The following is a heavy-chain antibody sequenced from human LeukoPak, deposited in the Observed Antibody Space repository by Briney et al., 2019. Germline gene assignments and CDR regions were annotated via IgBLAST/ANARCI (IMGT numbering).Heavy chain of an antibody. V-gene: IGHV3-23*01. Sequence: GGSLRLSCAASGFTFSSYAMSWVRQAPGKGLEWVSAISGSGGSTYYADSVKGRFTISRDNSKSTLFLQMNSLRAEDTAVYYCAKDPRVGSRVATPCHWGQGTMVTVSS. CDR1: GFTFSSYA. J-gene: IGHJ4*02. CDR3: AKDPRVGSRVATPCH. CDR2: ISGSGGST. D-gene: IGHD5-24*01.